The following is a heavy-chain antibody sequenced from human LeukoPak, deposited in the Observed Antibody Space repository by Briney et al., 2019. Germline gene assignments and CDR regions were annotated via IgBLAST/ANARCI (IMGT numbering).Heavy chain of an antibody. CDR2: INHSGST. CDR1: GGSFSGYY. J-gene: IGHJ4*02. D-gene: IGHD3-10*01. Sequence: SETLSLTCAVYGGSFSGYYWSWIRQSPGKGLEWIGEINHSGSTNYNPSLKSRVTISVDTSKNQFSLKLSSVTAADTAVYYCARGRGVGYWGQGTLVTVSS. V-gene: IGHV4-34*01. CDR3: ARGRGVGY.